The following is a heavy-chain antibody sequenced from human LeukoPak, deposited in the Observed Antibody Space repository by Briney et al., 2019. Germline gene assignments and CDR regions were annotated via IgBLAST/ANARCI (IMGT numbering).Heavy chain of an antibody. J-gene: IGHJ4*02. V-gene: IGHV1-2*02. CDR3: AGRKPDCSGAYCTFDY. CDR2: INPNSGGT. CDR1: GYTFTGYY. D-gene: IGHD2-15*01. Sequence: GASVKVSCKASGYTFTGYYTHWVRQAPGQGLEWMGWINPNSGGTNYAQKFQGRVTMTRDTSISTAYMELSSLTSDDTAVYYCAGRKPDCSGAYCTFDYWGQGTLVTVSS.